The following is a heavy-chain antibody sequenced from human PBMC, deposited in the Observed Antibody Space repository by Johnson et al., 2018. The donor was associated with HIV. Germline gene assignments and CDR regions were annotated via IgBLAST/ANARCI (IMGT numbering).Heavy chain of an antibody. CDR2: ISYDGTNK. CDR3: AREELEPDVFDI. J-gene: IGHJ3*02. CDR1: GFTFSSYA. D-gene: IGHD1-1*01. Sequence: HVQLVESGGGVVQPGMSLRLSCAASGFTFSSYAMHWVRQAPGKGLEWVALISYDGTNKYYADSVKGRFTISGDNSKNTLYLQMNSLRAEDTAVHYCAREELEPDVFDIWGQGTMVTVSS. V-gene: IGHV3-30-3*01.